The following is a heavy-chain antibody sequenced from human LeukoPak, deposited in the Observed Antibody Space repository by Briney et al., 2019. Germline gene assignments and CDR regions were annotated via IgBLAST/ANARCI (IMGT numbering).Heavy chain of an antibody. CDR2: IYYSGST. J-gene: IGHJ4*02. CDR1: GGSISSSGYY. CDR3: ARRIAQWESYYFDY. Sequence: PSETLSLTCTVSGGSISSSGYYWGWIRQPPGKGLEWVGSIYYSGSTYYNPSLKSRVTISVDTSKNQFSLKLSSVTAADTAVYYCARRIAQWESYYFDYWGQGTLVTVSS. V-gene: IGHV4-39*01. D-gene: IGHD1-26*01.